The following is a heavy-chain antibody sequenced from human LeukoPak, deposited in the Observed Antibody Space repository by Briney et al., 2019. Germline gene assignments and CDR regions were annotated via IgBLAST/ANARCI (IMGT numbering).Heavy chain of an antibody. J-gene: IGHJ4*02. V-gene: IGHV4-61*02. Sequence: PSETLSLTCTVSGGSISSGSYYWSWIRQPAGKGLEWIGRIYTSGSTNYNPSLKSRVTISVDTSKNQFSLKLSSVTAADTAVYYCARVSDFWSDYWGQGTLVTVSS. CDR3: ARVSDFWSDY. CDR2: IYTSGST. CDR1: GGSISSGSYY. D-gene: IGHD3-3*01.